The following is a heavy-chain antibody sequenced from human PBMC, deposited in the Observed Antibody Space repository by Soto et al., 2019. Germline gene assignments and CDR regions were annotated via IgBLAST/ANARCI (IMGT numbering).Heavy chain of an antibody. CDR3: TTGSTSTKNY. D-gene: IGHD6-6*01. CDR1: GFTFSNAW. V-gene: IGHV3-15*01. J-gene: IGHJ4*02. Sequence: GSLSLSCAASGFTFSNAWLSWVRQAPGKGLEWVGRIKSKTDGGTTDYTAPVKGRFTISRDDSKNTLYLQMNSLKIEDTAVYYCTTGSTSTKNYWGQGTLVTVSS. CDR2: IKSKTDGGTT.